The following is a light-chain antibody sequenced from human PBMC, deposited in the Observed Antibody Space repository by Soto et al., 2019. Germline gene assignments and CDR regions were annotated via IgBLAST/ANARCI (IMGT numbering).Light chain of an antibody. J-gene: IGKJ1*01. V-gene: IGKV1-5*03. CDR3: QHYSGDRAT. Sequence: DILLTQSPSPLSASVGDRVTISCRASPSINKWLAWYKHKPGKAPNLLIYAVSTLHSGVPSRFSGSGSGTEFTLTISSLRPDDFATYYCQHYSGDRATFGQGTKVEI. CDR1: PSINKW. CDR2: AVS.